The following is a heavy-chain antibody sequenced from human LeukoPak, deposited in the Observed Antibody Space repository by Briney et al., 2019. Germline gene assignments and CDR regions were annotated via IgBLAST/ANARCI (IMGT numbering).Heavy chain of an antibody. J-gene: IGHJ3*02. D-gene: IGHD4-11*01. V-gene: IGHV4-59*01. CDR3: ARVDYSNYVEAFDI. CDR2: IYYSGST. Sequence: SETLSLTCTVSGGSISSYYWSWIRQPPGKGLEWTGYIYYSGSTNYNPSLKSRVTISVDTSKNQFSLKLSSVTAADTAVYYCARVDYSNYVEAFDIWGQGTMVTVSS. CDR1: GGSISSYY.